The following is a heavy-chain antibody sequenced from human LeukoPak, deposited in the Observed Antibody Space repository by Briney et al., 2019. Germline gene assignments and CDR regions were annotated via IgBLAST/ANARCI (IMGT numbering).Heavy chain of an antibody. Sequence: GSLRLSCTASGFTFSGFSMHWVRQPPGKGLEWIGEINHSGSTNYNPSLKSRVTISVDTSKNQFSPKLSSVTAADTAVYYCARNTSGSVEYYGMDVWGQGTTVTVSS. J-gene: IGHJ6*02. CDR1: GFTFSGFS. CDR2: INHSGST. V-gene: IGHV4-34*01. D-gene: IGHD6-25*01. CDR3: ARNTSGSVEYYGMDV.